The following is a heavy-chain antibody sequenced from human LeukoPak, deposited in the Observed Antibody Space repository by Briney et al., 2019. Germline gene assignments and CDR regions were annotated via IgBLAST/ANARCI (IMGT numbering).Heavy chain of an antibody. CDR2: INSDGSST. V-gene: IGHV3-74*01. D-gene: IGHD3-3*01. Sequence: PGGSLRLSCAASGFTFSSYWMHWVRQAPGKGLVWVSRINSDGSSTSYADSVKGRFTISRDNAKNTLYLQMNSLRAEDTAVYYCARMGITIFGVARNWFDPWGQGTLVTVSS. CDR3: ARMGITIFGVARNWFDP. J-gene: IGHJ5*02. CDR1: GFTFSSYW.